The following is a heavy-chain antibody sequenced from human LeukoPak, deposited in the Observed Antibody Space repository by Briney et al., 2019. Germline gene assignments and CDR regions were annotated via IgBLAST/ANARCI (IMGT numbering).Heavy chain of an antibody. CDR3: AKDYTGSSGYYPSDAFDI. V-gene: IGHV3-30*02. D-gene: IGHD3-22*01. CDR2: IRYDGSNK. CDR1: GFTFSSYG. J-gene: IGHJ3*02. Sequence: GGSLRLSCAASGFTFSSYGMHWVRQAPGKGLEWVAFIRYDGSNKYYADSVKGRFTISRDNSKNTLYLQMNSLRAEDTAVYYCAKDYTGSSGYYPSDAFDIWGQGTMVTVSS.